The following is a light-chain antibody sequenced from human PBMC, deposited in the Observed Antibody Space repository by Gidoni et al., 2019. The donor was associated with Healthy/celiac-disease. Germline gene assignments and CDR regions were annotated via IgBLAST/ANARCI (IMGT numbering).Light chain of an antibody. CDR2: DAS. J-gene: IGKJ1*01. CDR3: QQYNSDWT. Sequence: DIQMTQSPSTLSASVGDRVTITCRASPSISSWLAWYQQKPGKAPKLLIYDASSLESGVPSRFSGSGSGTEFTLTISSLQPDDFATYYCQQYNSDWTFGQGTKVEIK. CDR1: PSISSW. V-gene: IGKV1-5*01.